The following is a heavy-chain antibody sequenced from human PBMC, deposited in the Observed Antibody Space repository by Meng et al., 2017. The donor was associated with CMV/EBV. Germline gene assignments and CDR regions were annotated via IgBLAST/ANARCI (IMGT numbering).Heavy chain of an antibody. CDR3: AKVAYPYCSSTSCQLYYFDY. V-gene: IGHV3-43D*03. D-gene: IGHD2-2*01. Sequence: GESLKISCAASGFTFDDYAMHWVRQAPGKGLEWVSLISWDGGSTYYADSVKGRFTISRDNSKNSPYLQMNSLRAEDTALYYCAKVAYPYCSSTSCQLYYFDYWGQGTLVTVSS. CDR1: GFTFDDYA. J-gene: IGHJ4*02. CDR2: ISWDGGST.